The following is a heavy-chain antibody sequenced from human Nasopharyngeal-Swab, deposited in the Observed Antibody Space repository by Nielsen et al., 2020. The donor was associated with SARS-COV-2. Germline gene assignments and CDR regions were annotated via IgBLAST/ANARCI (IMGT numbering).Heavy chain of an antibody. CDR1: GFTFSSYA. CDR2: ISSTGDYI. CDR3: VRDTPAMFAY. V-gene: IGHV3-21*01. J-gene: IGHJ4*02. Sequence: GGSLRLSCAASGFTFSSYAMSWVRQAPGKGLEWVSGISSTGDYIHYAAFVEGRFTISRDNAKTSLYLQMNSLRAEDSAVYYCVRDTPAMFAYWGQGTLVTVSS.